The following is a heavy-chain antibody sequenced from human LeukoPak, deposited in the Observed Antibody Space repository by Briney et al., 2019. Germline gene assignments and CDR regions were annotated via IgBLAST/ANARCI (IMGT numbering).Heavy chain of an antibody. CDR2: INNDGSDT. CDR1: GFTFSSYW. J-gene: IGHJ4*02. V-gene: IGHV3-74*01. Sequence: PGGSLRLSCAASGFTFSSYWMHWVRQAPGKGLVWVSHINNDGSDTTYADSVRGRFTISRDNAKNTLYLQTNSLRTEDTAVYYCACYGIAPPYWGQGTLVTVSS. CDR3: ACYGIAPPY. D-gene: IGHD2-15*01.